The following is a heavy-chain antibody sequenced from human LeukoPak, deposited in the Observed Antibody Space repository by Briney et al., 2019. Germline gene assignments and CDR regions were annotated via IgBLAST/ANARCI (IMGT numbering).Heavy chain of an antibody. CDR1: GGSFSGYY. J-gene: IGHJ4*02. CDR2: INHSGST. Sequence: SETLSLTCAVYGGSFSGYYWSWIRQPPGKGLEWIGEINHSGSTNYNPSLKSRVTISVDTSKNQFSLKLSSVTAADTAVYYCARASLTALFDYWGQGTLVTVSS. CDR3: ARASLTALFDY. V-gene: IGHV4-34*01.